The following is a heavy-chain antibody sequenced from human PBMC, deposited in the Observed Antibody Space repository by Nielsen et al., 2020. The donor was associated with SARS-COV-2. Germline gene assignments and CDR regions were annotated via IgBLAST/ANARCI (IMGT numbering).Heavy chain of an antibody. CDR2: IYYRGTT. D-gene: IGHD6-6*01. CDR1: GGSISSGDYY. J-gene: IGHJ6*03. V-gene: IGHV4-31*03. CDR3: AGIEYEGYYYYYYYMDV. Sequence: SETLSLTCTVSGGSISSGDYYWSWIRQHPGKGLEWIGYIYYRGTTYYNPSLKSRVTISVDTSKNQFSLKLSSVTAADTAVYYCAGIEYEGYYYYYYYMDVWGKGTTVTVSS.